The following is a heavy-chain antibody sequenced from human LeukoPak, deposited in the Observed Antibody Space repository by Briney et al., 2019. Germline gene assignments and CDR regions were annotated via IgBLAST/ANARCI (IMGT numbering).Heavy chain of an antibody. CDR2: ISGSGGST. D-gene: IGHD3-16*01. J-gene: IGHJ5*02. Sequence: GGSLRLSCAASGFTFSSYAMSWVRQAPGKGLERVSAISGSGGSTYYADSVKGRFTISRDNSKNTLYLQMNSLRAEDTAVYYCTKNLVMVSWPRIRFDPWGQGTLVTVSS. CDR3: TKNLVMVSWPRIRFDP. CDR1: GFTFSSYA. V-gene: IGHV3-23*01.